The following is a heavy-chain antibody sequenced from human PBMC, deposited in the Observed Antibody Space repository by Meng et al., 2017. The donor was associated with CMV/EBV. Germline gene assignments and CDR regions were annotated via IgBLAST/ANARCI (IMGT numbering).Heavy chain of an antibody. CDR3: ARESDYGMDV. Sequence: GESLKISCAASGFTFSSYWMHWVRQAPGKGLVWVSRINSDGSGTSYADSVKGRFTISRDNAKNTLYLQMNSLRAEDTAVYYCARESDYGMDVWGQGTTVTVSS. J-gene: IGHJ6*02. CDR2: INSDGSGT. CDR1: GFTFSSYW. V-gene: IGHV3-74*01.